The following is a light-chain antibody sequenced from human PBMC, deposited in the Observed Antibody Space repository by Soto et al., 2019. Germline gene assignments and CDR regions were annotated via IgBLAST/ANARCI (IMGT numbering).Light chain of an antibody. Sequence: DIPMTQSPSTLSASVGDRVTITCRASQSISKWLVWYQQKPGKAPKVLIFDASILASGVPSRFSGSGSGTEFTLTISSLQPDDFATYYCQQYNGYSTWTFGQGTKVEIK. CDR1: QSISKW. V-gene: IGKV1-5*01. CDR2: DAS. CDR3: QQYNGYSTWT. J-gene: IGKJ1*01.